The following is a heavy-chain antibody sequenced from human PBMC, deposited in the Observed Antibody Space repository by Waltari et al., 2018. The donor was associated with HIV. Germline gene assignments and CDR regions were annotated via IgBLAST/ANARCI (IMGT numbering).Heavy chain of an antibody. V-gene: IGHV3-48*02. D-gene: IGHD1-1*01. CDR2: ISSSSSTI. CDR3: ARDQGLNWNDRPFDY. Sequence: RLSCAASGFTFSSYSMNWVRQAPGKGLEWVSYISSSSSTIYYADSVKGRFTISRDNAKNSLYLQMNSLRDEDTAVYYCARDQGLNWNDRPFDYWGQGTLVTVSS. J-gene: IGHJ4*02. CDR1: GFTFSSYS.